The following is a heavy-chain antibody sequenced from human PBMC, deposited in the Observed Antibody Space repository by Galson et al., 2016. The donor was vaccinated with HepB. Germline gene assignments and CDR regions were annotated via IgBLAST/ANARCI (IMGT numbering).Heavy chain of an antibody. Sequence: SLRLSCAASGFIFEDHGMSWVRLVPGKGLEWVSGINWIGGSAIYADSVKGRFTISSDSAKNSLYLQMNSLRAEGTALYYCTRNQGSGGGSCYDNWGQGTLVTVSS. CDR1: GFIFEDHG. CDR2: INWIGGSA. CDR3: TRNQGSGGGSCYDN. J-gene: IGHJ4*02. D-gene: IGHD2-15*01. V-gene: IGHV3-20*04.